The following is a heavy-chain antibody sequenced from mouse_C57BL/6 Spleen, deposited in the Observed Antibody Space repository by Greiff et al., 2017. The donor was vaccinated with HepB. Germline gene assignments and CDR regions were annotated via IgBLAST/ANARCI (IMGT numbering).Heavy chain of an antibody. CDR2: IYPSDSET. Sequence: QVQLQQPGAELVRPGSSVKLSCKASGYTFTSYWMDWVKQRPGQGLEWIGNIYPSDSETHYNQKFKDKATLTVDKSSSTAYMQLSSLTSEDSAVYYCARRGSYYSNYEAWFAYWGQGTLVTVSA. CDR1: GYTFTSYW. J-gene: IGHJ3*01. V-gene: IGHV1-61*01. D-gene: IGHD2-5*01. CDR3: ARRGSYYSNYEAWFAY.